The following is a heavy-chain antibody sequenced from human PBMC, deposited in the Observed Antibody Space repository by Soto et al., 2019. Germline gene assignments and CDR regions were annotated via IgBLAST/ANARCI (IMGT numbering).Heavy chain of an antibody. V-gene: IGHV4-39*01. CDR1: GGSISSSGYY. CDR3: ARHPGIAAAGTGYYYGMDV. D-gene: IGHD6-13*01. Sequence: SETLSLTCTVSGGSISSSGYYWGWIRQPPGKGLEWIGTIYYSGNTYYNPSLKSRVTISVDTSKNRSSLKLSSVTAADTAVYYCARHPGIAAAGTGYYYGMDVWGQGTTVTVSS. CDR2: IYYSGNT. J-gene: IGHJ6*02.